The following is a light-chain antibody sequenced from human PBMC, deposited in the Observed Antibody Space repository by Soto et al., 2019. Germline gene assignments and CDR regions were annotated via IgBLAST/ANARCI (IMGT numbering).Light chain of an antibody. Sequence: ELVLTQSPGTLSLSPGERAPLSCRASQSVSSSYLAWYQQKPGQAPRLLIYGASNTATGIPDRCSGSGSGTDFTLTISRLEPEDVAVYYCQQYGSSRTFGQGTKVDIK. J-gene: IGKJ1*01. CDR2: GAS. CDR1: QSVSSSY. CDR3: QQYGSSRT. V-gene: IGKV3-20*01.